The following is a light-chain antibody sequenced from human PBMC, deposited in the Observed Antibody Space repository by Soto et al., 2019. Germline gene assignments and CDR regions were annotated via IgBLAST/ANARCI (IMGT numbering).Light chain of an antibody. Sequence: EIVMTQSPATLSVSPGERATLSCRASQSVSSNLAWYQQKPGLAPRLLIYGASNRVTGIPARFSGSGSGTEFTLTISSLQSEDFAVYYCQHYNNWPYTFGQGTKLEIK. CDR3: QHYNNWPYT. CDR2: GAS. CDR1: QSVSSN. J-gene: IGKJ2*01. V-gene: IGKV3-15*01.